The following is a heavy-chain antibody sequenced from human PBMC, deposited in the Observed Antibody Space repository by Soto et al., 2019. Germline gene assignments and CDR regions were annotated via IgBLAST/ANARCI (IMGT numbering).Heavy chain of an antibody. V-gene: IGHV3-30-3*01. CDR3: AREDESSGYAGTFQ. CDR1: GFTFSNYV. CDR2: ISHDGNNK. D-gene: IGHD3-22*01. Sequence: GGSLRLSCAASGFTFSNYVIHWVRQAPGQGLEWVALISHDGNNKQYGDSVTGRFTISRDNSKNTLSLQIDTLRAEDTAVYYCAREDESSGYAGTFQ. J-gene: IGHJ1*01.